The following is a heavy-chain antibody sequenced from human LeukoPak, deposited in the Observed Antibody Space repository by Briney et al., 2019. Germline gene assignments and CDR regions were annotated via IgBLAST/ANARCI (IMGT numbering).Heavy chain of an antibody. V-gene: IGHV3-53*01. CDR1: GFAVSSNH. J-gene: IGHJ5*02. CDR2: ICDTDST. Sequence: GGSLRLSCAASGFAVSSNHMSWVRQAPGKGLEWVSVICDTDSTNYAHSVEGRFIISRDNSKNTLYLQMNSLRVEDTAIYYCARGPDAAKLLTWGQGTLVTVSS. D-gene: IGHD6-25*01. CDR3: ARGPDAAKLLT.